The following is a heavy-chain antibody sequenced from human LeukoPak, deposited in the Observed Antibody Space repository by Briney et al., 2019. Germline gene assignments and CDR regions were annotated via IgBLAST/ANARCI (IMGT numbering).Heavy chain of an antibody. J-gene: IGHJ4*02. V-gene: IGHV4-30-2*01. CDR1: GDSFSSGGYA. CDR2: IFYSGTT. D-gene: IGHD2/OR15-2a*01. Sequence: SETLSLTCGVSGDSFSSGGYAWTWIRQPPEKGLEWIGYIFYSGTTFYSPSLKSRVTMSVDKSKSHFSLSLTSVTAADTAVYYCARHSGPGVVIDRYWSQGTLVTVS. CDR3: ARHSGPGVVIDRY.